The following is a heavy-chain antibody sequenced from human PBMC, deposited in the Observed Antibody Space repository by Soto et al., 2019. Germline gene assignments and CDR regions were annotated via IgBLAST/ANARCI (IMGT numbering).Heavy chain of an antibody. CDR3: ARSDCSGGSCYVNVFDI. Sequence: SETLSLTCTVCRGSISSYYWSWIRQPPGKGLEWIGYIHNSGDTNYNPSLKSRVTISVDTSKNHFSLKMSSVTAADTAVYYCARSDCSGGSCYVNVFDIWGQGTMVTVSS. V-gene: IGHV4-59*01. J-gene: IGHJ3*02. CDR2: IHNSGDT. D-gene: IGHD2-15*01. CDR1: RGSISSYY.